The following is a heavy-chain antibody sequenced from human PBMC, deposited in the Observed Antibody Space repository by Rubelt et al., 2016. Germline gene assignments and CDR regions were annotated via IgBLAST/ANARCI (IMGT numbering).Heavy chain of an antibody. D-gene: IGHD2-15*01. Sequence: QVQLRQWGAGLLKPSETLSLSCGVYGGSFSTYYWTWIRQPPGKGLQWIGEINDWGPTNYNPSLGSRVTISVDTSTDQFFLKRMSGTAADTAVYYCASGREVLRLLDIWSQGTWVTVSS. V-gene: IGHV4-34*01. CDR3: ASGREVLRLLDI. CDR2: INDWGPT. CDR1: GGSFSTYY. J-gene: IGHJ3*02.